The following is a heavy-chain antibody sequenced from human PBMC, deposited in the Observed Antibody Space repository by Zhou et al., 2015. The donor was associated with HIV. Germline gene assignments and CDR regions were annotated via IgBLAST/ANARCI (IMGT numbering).Heavy chain of an antibody. D-gene: IGHD3-9*01. CDR1: GFSFDDYA. CDR2: LGGSGTST. V-gene: IGHV3-23*04. CDR3: AREALPQTSPSARLGFDN. Sequence: EVHLVESGGGVIQPGRSLRLSCAASGFSFDDYAMHWVRQPPGKGLEWVSSVLGGSGTSTCYADSVKGRFTISRDKSKNTVYLQMNSLRAEDTAVYYCAREALPQTSPSARLGFDNWGQGTLVTV. J-gene: IGHJ4*02.